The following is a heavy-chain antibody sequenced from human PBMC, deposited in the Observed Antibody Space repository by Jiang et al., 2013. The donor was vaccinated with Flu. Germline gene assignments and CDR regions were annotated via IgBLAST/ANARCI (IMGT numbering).Heavy chain of an antibody. V-gene: IGHV3-23*01. CDR3: AKDHGDTAMVI. Sequence: AMSWVRQAPGKGLEWVSAISGSGGSTYYADSVKGRFTISRDNSKNTLYLQMNSLRAEDTAVYYCAKDHGDTAMVIWGQGTLVTVSS. J-gene: IGHJ4*02. CDR2: ISGSGGST. D-gene: IGHD5-18*01. CDR1: A.